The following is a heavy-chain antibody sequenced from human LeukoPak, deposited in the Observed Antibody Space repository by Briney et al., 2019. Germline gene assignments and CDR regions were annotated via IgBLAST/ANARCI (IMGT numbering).Heavy chain of an antibody. CDR2: IYYSGST. D-gene: IGHD6-6*01. CDR1: GGSISSYY. Sequence: PSETLSLTCTVSGGSISSYYWSWIRQPPGKGLEWIGYIYYSGSTNYNPSLKSRVTISVDTSKNQFSLKLSSVTAADTAVYYCARETLSSIAARPVDYWGQGTLVTVSS. CDR3: ARETLSSIAARPVDY. V-gene: IGHV4-59*12. J-gene: IGHJ4*02.